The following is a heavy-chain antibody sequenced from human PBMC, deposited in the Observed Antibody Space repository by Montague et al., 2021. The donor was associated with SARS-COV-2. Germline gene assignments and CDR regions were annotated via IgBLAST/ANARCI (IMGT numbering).Heavy chain of an antibody. CDR2: IYYSGST. CDR3: ARQSQAEIVLMVYAMGGWFDP. CDR1: GGSISSSSYY. V-gene: IGHV4-39*01. J-gene: IGHJ5*02. Sequence: SETLSLTCTVSGGSISSSSYYWGWTRQPPGKGLEWIGSIYYSGSTYYXPSLKSRVTISVDTSKNQFSLKLSSVTAADTAVYYCARQSQAEIVLMVYAMGGWFDPWGQGTLVTVSS. D-gene: IGHD2-8*01.